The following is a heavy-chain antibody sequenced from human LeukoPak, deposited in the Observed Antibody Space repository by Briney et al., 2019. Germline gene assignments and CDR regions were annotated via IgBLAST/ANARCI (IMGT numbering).Heavy chain of an antibody. CDR2: ISSSSSYI. Sequence: GGSLRLSCAASGFTFSSYSMNWVRQAPGKGLEWVSSISSSSSYIYYADSVKGRFTISRDNAKNSLYLQMNSLRAEDTAVYYCARKEGIAARPPDYWGQGTLVTVSS. V-gene: IGHV3-21*01. CDR1: GFTFSSYS. D-gene: IGHD6-6*01. J-gene: IGHJ4*02. CDR3: ARKEGIAARPPDY.